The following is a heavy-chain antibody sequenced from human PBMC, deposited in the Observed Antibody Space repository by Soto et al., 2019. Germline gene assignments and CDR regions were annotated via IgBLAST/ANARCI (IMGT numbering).Heavy chain of an antibody. D-gene: IGHD5-18*01. CDR3: VASLMSRAMESFDY. Sequence: HVQLQESGPGLVKPSEPLSLTCSVSAGSISRYYWGWVRQSPGEGLEWIAHTSYTVDAFYNPSLTSRVNISPDTSKTQIALSLMSVTAADTAVYYCVASLMSRAMESFDYWGQGTLVTGTS. CDR1: AGSISRYY. J-gene: IGHJ4*02. CDR2: TSYTVDA. V-gene: IGHV4-59*01.